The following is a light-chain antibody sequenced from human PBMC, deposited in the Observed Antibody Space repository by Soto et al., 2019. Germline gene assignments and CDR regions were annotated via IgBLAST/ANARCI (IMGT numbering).Light chain of an antibody. J-gene: IGKJ1*01. Sequence: EIVLTQSPGTLSLSPGERATLSCRASQSVGSSHLAWYQQKPGQAPRLLIYGASSRATDIPDGFSGSGSGTDFTLTISRLEPEDFAVYYCQQYGSAPWTFGQGTKVDIK. CDR2: GAS. CDR1: QSVGSSH. V-gene: IGKV3-20*01. CDR3: QQYGSAPWT.